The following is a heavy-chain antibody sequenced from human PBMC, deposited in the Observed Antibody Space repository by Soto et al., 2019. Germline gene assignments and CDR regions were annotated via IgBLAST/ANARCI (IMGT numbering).Heavy chain of an antibody. Sequence: ASVKVSCKASGGTFSSYTISWVRQAPGQGLEWMGRIIPILGIANYAQKFQGRVTITADKSTSTAYMELSSLRSEDTAVYYCARETNCSGGSCPTDDAFDIWGQGTMVTVSS. D-gene: IGHD2-15*01. CDR2: IIPILGIA. J-gene: IGHJ3*02. CDR3: ARETNCSGGSCPTDDAFDI. CDR1: GGTFSSYT. V-gene: IGHV1-69*04.